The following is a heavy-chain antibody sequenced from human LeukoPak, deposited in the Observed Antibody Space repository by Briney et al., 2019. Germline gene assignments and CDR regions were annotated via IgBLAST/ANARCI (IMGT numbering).Heavy chain of an antibody. V-gene: IGHV3-48*03. CDR2: ISSGGTTI. D-gene: IGHD6-13*01. CDR3: ARGGNDERQLVPSLDY. CDR1: GFTFSSYE. Sequence: PGGSLRLSCAASGFTFSSYEMNWVRQAPGKGLEWLSYISSGGTTIYYADSVKGRFTISRDNAKNSLYLQMNSLRAEDTAVYYCARGGNDERQLVPSLDYWGQGTLVTVSS. J-gene: IGHJ4*02.